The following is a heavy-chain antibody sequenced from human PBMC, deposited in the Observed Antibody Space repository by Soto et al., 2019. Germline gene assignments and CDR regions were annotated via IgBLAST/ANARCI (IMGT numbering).Heavy chain of an antibody. CDR1: GYTFTTYA. CDR2: IDPYNDNT. CDR3: ARGDMGV. V-gene: IGHV1-18*04. Sequence: GASVKVSCKASGYTFTTYAINWVRQAPGQGLESMGWIDPYNDNTFYAQNLQGRITMTTDRSTTTAYMELRSLRSDDTAVYYCARGDMGVWGQGTRVTVSS. J-gene: IGHJ6*02.